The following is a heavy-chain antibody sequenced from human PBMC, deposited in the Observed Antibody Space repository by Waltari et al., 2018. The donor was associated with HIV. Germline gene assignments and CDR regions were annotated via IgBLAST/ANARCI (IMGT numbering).Heavy chain of an antibody. CDR1: GYTFTSYA. V-gene: IGHV1-18*01. D-gene: IGHD3-10*01. J-gene: IGHJ4*02. CDR3: ARDLYMGRGVISDY. CDR2: ISTNNGNT. Sequence: QVQLVQSGAEVKTPGASVKVSCKASGYTFTSYAINWVRQAPGQGPEWMGWISTNNGNTNYEKKFQGRVTMTTDASTSTVYMELRSLRSDDTAIYYCARDLYMGRGVISDYWGQGTLVTVSS.